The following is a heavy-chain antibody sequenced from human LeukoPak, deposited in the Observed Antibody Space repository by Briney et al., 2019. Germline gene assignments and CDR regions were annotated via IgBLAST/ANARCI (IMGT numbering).Heavy chain of an antibody. V-gene: IGHV1-69*05. CDR3: AACSGDSCYVDY. CDR1: GGTFSSYA. Sequence: SVKVSCKASGGTFSSYAMSWVRQAAGQGLEWMGRIITIFGTANYAQKFQGRVTITTDESTSTAYMELSSLRSEDTAVYYCAACSGDSCYVDYWGQGTLVTVSS. J-gene: IGHJ4*02. CDR2: IITIFGTA. D-gene: IGHD2-15*01.